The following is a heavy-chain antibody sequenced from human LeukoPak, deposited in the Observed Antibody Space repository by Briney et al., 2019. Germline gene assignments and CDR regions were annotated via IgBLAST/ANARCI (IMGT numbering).Heavy chain of an antibody. CDR2: IDWDDDK. V-gene: IGHV2-70*11. J-gene: IGHJ4*02. Sequence: ESGPTLVNPTQTLTLTCTFSGFPLRTSGMCVSWIRQPPGKALEWLARIDWDDDKYYSTSLKTRLTISKDTSKNQVVLTTTNMDPVDTATYYCARMVYDTKNFDYWGQGTLVTVSS. CDR1: GFPLRTSGMC. CDR3: ARMVYDTKNFDY. D-gene: IGHD3-22*01.